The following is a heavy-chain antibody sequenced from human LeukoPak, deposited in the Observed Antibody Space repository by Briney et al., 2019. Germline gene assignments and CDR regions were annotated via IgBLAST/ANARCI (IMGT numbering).Heavy chain of an antibody. D-gene: IGHD7-27*01. V-gene: IGHV3-30*02. CDR1: GFTFISYG. J-gene: IGHJ5*02. Sequence: GGSLRLSCAASGFTFISYGMRWVRQAPGKGLEWVAFIRYDGSDKYYADSVKGRFTISRDNAKNSLYLQMNSLRAEDTALYYCAKGQAGDRPFDPWGQGTLVTVSS. CDR3: AKGQAGDRPFDP. CDR2: IRYDGSDK.